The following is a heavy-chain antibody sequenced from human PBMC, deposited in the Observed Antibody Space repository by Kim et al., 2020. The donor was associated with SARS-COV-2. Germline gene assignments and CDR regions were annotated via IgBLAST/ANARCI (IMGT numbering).Heavy chain of an antibody. Sequence: GGSLRLSCAASGFTFSSYGMHWVRQAPGKGPVWVTYISDDGSIKYYIDFVKGRFSISRDNSKNTLYLQMNSLRAEDTAVYFCANGRSILATPEFESWGQGTLVTVSS. D-gene: IGHD5-12*01. V-gene: IGHV3-30*18. CDR1: GFTFSSYG. CDR3: ANGRSILATPEFES. CDR2: ISDDGSIK. J-gene: IGHJ4*02.